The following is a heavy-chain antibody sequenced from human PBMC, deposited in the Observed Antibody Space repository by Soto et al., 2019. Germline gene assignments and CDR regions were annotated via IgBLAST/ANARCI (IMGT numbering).Heavy chain of an antibody. V-gene: IGHV1-69*06. Sequence: SVKVSCKASGGTFSSYAISWVRQAPGQGLEWMGGIIPIFGTANYAQKFQGRVTITADKSTSTAYMELSSLRSEDPAVYYCARSDRRYCSGGSCAYYFDYWGQGTLVTVSS. J-gene: IGHJ4*02. CDR2: IIPIFGTA. D-gene: IGHD2-15*01. CDR1: GGTFSSYA. CDR3: ARSDRRYCSGGSCAYYFDY.